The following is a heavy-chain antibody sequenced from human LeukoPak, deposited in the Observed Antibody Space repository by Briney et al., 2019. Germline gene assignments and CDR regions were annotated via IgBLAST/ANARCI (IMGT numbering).Heavy chain of an antibody. CDR2: IYYTGST. CDR1: GGSISSYY. CDR3: ARGYTFPYYYMDV. D-gene: IGHD2-2*02. V-gene: IGHV4-59*01. Sequence: SETLSLTCTVSGGSISSYYWSWIRQPPGKGLECIGHIYYTGSTDCNPSLKSRVTISLDTSKNQFSLKLSSVTAADTAVYYCARGYTFPYYYMDVWGKGTTVTVSS. J-gene: IGHJ6*03.